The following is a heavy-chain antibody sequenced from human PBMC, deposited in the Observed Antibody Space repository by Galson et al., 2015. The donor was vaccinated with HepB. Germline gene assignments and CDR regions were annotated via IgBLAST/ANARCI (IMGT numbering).Heavy chain of an antibody. V-gene: IGHV1-18*01. J-gene: IGHJ4*02. CDR3: ATSGNSYESQPGVY. D-gene: IGHD5-18*01. CDR2: ISAYNGNT. Sequence: SVKVSCKASGYTFTMYGISWVRQAPGQGLEWMGWISAYNGNTKYAQKVQGRVTVTTDTSTSTAYMELRSLRSDDTAVYYCATSGNSYESQPGVYWGQGTLVTVSS. CDR1: GYTFTMYG.